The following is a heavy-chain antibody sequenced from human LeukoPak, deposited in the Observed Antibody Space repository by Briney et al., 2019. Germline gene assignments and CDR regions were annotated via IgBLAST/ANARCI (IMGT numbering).Heavy chain of an antibody. D-gene: IGHD6-6*01. J-gene: IGHJ5*02. CDR3: VRQLVS. V-gene: IGHV3-48*01. CDR2: ISSSSSSI. Sequence: TGGSLRLSCAASRFTFSSYSMNWVRHAPGKGLEWVSYISSSSSSIYYADSVKGRFTISRDNAKNSLYLQMNSLRTEDTAVYYCVRQLVSWGQGTLVTVSS. CDR1: RFTFSSYS.